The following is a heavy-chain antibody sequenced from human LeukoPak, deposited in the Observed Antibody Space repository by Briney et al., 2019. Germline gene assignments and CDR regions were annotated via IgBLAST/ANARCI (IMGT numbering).Heavy chain of an antibody. Sequence: SETLSLTCTVSGGSISSYYWSWIRQPPGKGLEWIGYTYYTGSTNYNPSLKSRVTISVDTSKNQLSLKLSSVTAADTAVYYCARAAYCGSGCYWYFDSWGQGTLVTVSS. V-gene: IGHV4-59*01. CDR2: TYYTGST. CDR3: ARAAYCGSGCYWYFDS. CDR1: GGSISSYY. J-gene: IGHJ4*02. D-gene: IGHD2-21*02.